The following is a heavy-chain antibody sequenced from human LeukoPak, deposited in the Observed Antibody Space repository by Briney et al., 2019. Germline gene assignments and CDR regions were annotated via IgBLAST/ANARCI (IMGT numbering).Heavy chain of an antibody. V-gene: IGHV4-30-4*01. D-gene: IGHD2-15*01. Sequence: PSETLSLTCTVSGGSISSGDYYWSWIRQPPGKGLEWIGYIYYSGSTYYNPSLKSRVTISVDTSKNQFSLKLSSVTAADTAVYYCARDVVVVAAGYYYGMDVWGQGTTVTVSS. CDR3: ARDVVVVAAGYYYGMDV. CDR1: GGSISSGDYY. CDR2: IYYSGST. J-gene: IGHJ6*02.